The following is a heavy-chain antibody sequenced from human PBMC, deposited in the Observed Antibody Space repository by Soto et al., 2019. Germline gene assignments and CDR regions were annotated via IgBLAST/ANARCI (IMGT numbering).Heavy chain of an antibody. CDR1: GFTFSNAW. CDR3: TTRRDQLRYFDY. J-gene: IGHJ4*02. Sequence: LRLSCAASGFTFSNAWMSWVRQAPGKGLEWVGRIKSKTDGGTTDYAAPVKGRFTISRDDSKNMLFLQMNSLKTEDTAVYYCTTRRDQLRYFDYWGQGTLVTVSS. CDR2: IKSKTDGGTT. V-gene: IGHV3-15*01. D-gene: IGHD2-2*01.